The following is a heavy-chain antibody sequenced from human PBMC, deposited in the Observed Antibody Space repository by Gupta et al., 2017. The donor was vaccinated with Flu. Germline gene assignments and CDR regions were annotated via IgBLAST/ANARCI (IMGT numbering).Heavy chain of an antibody. CDR3: ARGPPPHPDYFDS. J-gene: IGHJ4*02. Sequence: QVRLQESGPGLVQPSETLSSTRTVPGRPVNSSYWSWIRQPPGKGLEWIAYIYYTGSTDYNPSLESRVTISVDPSKKQVSLKLSSVTPADTAVYYCARGPPPHPDYFDSWGQGILVSVSS. CDR1: GRPVNSSY. V-gene: IGHV4-59*02. CDR2: IYYTGST.